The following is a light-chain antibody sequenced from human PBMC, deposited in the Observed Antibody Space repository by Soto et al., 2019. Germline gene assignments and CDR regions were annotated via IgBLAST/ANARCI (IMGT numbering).Light chain of an antibody. Sequence: EVVLTQSPVTLSLSPGERATLSCRASHSVSNFLAWYQHKPGQAPRLLIYDVSNRATGIPARFTGSGSGTDFTLAISSLEPEHFAVYYCQPRDSWPLTFAGGTKVEIK. CDR2: DVS. CDR1: HSVSNF. V-gene: IGKV3-11*01. J-gene: IGKJ4*01. CDR3: QPRDSWPLT.